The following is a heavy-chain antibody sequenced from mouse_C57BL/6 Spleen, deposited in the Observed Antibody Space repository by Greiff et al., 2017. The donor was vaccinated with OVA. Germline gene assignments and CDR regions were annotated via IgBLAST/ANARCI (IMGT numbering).Heavy chain of an antibody. Sequence: QVQLKQPGAELVMPGASVKLSCKASGYTFTSYWMHWVKQRPGQGLEWIGEIDPSDSYTNYNQKFKGKSTLTVDKSSSTAYMQLSSLTSEDSAVYYCARDYGSSWGYFDVWGTGTTVTVSS. J-gene: IGHJ1*03. CDR2: IDPSDSYT. D-gene: IGHD1-1*01. V-gene: IGHV1-69*01. CDR3: ARDYGSSWGYFDV. CDR1: GYTFTSYW.